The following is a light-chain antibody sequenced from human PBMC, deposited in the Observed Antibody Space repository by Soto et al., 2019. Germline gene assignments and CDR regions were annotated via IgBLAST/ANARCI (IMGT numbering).Light chain of an antibody. CDR1: QTISSH. J-gene: IGKJ1*01. CDR3: QHYNSYSEA. V-gene: IGKV1-5*03. CDR2: KAS. Sequence: DIQMTQSPSSLSASLGDRVIITCRASQTISSHLNWYQQQPGKAPKRLIYKASTLKSGVPSRFSGSGSGTEFTLTISSLQHDDFATYYCQHYNSYSEAFGQGTKVDNK.